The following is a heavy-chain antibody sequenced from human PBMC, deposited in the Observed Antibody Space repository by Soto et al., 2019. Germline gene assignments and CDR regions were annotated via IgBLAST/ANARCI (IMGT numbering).Heavy chain of an antibody. J-gene: IGHJ4*02. V-gene: IGHV4-59*08. CDR1: GGSINSYY. Sequence: SETLSLTCTVSGGSINSYYWSWIRQPPGKGLEWIGYIYYSGSTNYNPSLKSRVTISVDTSKNQFSLKLSSVTAADTAVYYCARRYYSGYDYWGQGTLVTVSS. CDR3: ARRYYSGYDY. D-gene: IGHD5-12*01. CDR2: IYYSGST.